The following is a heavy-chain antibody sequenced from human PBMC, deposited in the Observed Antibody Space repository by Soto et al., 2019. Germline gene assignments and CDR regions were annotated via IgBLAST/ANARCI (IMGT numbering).Heavy chain of an antibody. CDR2: TRNKPNSYIT. J-gene: IGHJ4*02. Sequence: GESLKISCAASGFTFSDHYMDWVRQAPGKGLERVGRTRNKPNSYITAYAASVKGRCTISRDDSEYSLYLQMNSLKTEDTAVYYCVRAKSSSGWYDFAYWGQGTLVTLSS. V-gene: IGHV3-72*01. D-gene: IGHD6-13*01. CDR1: GFTFSDHY. CDR3: VRAKSSSGWYDFAY.